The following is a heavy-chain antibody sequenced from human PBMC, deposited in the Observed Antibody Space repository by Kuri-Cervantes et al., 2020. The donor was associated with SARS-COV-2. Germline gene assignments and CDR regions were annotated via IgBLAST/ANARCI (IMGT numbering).Heavy chain of an antibody. Sequence: SLKISCAASGFTFDDYAMHWVRQAPGKGLEWVSGISWNSGSIGYADSVKGRFTISRDNAKNSLYLQMNSLRAEDTAVYYCASRGYGDYEVDYWGQGTLVTVSS. J-gene: IGHJ4*02. CDR1: GFTFDDYA. CDR3: ASRGYGDYEVDY. V-gene: IGHV3-9*01. D-gene: IGHD4-17*01. CDR2: ISWNSGSI.